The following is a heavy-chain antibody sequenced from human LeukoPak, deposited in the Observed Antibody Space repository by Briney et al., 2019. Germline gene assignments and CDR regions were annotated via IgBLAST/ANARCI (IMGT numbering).Heavy chain of an antibody. CDR1: GYTFSGYY. CDR2: INPNSGGT. Sequence: ASVKVSCKASGYTFSGYYMHWVRQGPGQGLEWMGWINPNSGGTNYAQKFQGRVTMTRDTSISTAYMELSRLRSDDTAVYYCARDRADYYDSSGYYRFDYWGQGTLVTVSS. CDR3: ARDRADYYDSSGYYRFDY. V-gene: IGHV1-2*02. D-gene: IGHD3-22*01. J-gene: IGHJ4*02.